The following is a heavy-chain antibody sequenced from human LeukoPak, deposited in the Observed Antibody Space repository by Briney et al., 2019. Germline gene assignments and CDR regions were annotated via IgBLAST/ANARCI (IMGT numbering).Heavy chain of an antibody. CDR3: VRGHYADY. Sequence: PGGSLRLSCAASGFAFGSYHMNWVRQAPGKGLEWVANIKPDGSEENYVDSVRGRFTISRDNAKNSVYLQMNSLRADDTALYYCVRGHYADYTSQGTLVTASS. J-gene: IGHJ4*02. CDR1: GFAFGSYH. CDR2: IKPDGSEE. V-gene: IGHV3-7*01.